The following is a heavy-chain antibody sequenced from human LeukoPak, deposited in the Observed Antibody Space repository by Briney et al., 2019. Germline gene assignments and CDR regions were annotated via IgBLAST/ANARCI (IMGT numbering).Heavy chain of an antibody. CDR2: ISAYNGNT. V-gene: IGHV1-18*01. CDR3: ARDGYYYDSSGCYYLSWFDP. Sequence: ASVKVSCKASGYTFTSYGISSVRQAPGQGLEWMGWISAYNGNTNYAQKLQGRVTMTTDTSTSTAYMELRSLRSDDTAVYYCARDGYYYDSSGCYYLSWFDPWGQGTLVTVSS. D-gene: IGHD3-22*01. CDR1: GYTFTSYG. J-gene: IGHJ5*02.